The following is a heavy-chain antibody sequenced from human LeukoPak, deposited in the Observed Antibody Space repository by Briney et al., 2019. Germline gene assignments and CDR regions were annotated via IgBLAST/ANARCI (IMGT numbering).Heavy chain of an antibody. CDR2: IYSGGST. CDR1: GFTFSSNY. V-gene: IGHV3-66*01. CDR3: ARVGPYGSGSYYRYYYMDV. D-gene: IGHD3-10*01. J-gene: IGHJ6*03. Sequence: GGSLRLSCAASGFTFSSNYMSWVRQAPGKGLEWVSVIYSGGSTYYADSVKGRFTISRDNAKNSLYLQMNSLRAEDTAVYYCARVGPYGSGSYYRYYYMDVWGKGTTVTVSS.